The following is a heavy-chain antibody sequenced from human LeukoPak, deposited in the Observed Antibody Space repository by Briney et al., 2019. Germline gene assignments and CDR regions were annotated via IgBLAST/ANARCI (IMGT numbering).Heavy chain of an antibody. D-gene: IGHD4-17*01. CDR1: GGSISSYY. CDR3: ARAVPNTVYGMDV. J-gene: IGHJ6*02. V-gene: IGHV4-59*01. Sequence: SETLSLTCTVSGGSISSYYWSWVRQPPGKGLEWVGYIYYSGSTNYNPSLKSRVTISVDTSKNQFSLRLSSVTAADTAVYYCARAVPNTVYGMDVWGQGTSVTVSS. CDR2: IYYSGST.